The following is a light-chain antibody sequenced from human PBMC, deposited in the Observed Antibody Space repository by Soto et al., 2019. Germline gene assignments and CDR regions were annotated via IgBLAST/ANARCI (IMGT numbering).Light chain of an antibody. CDR2: GAS. J-gene: IGKJ4*01. CDR3: QQYGSSLGVT. V-gene: IGKV3-20*01. CDR1: QSVSSSY. Sequence: EIVLTHSPATLSLSPVERATLSFSSSQSVSSSYLAWYQQKPGQAPRLLIYGASSRATGIPDRFSGSGSGTDFTLTISRLEPEDFAVYYCQQYGSSLGVTFGGGTKVDIK.